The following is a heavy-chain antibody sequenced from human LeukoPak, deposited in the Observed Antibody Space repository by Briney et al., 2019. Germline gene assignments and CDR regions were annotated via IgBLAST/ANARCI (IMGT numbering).Heavy chain of an antibody. Sequence: PSETLSLTCTVSGGSISSYYWSWIRQPPGKGLEWIGYIYYSGSTNYNPSLKSRVTISVDTSKNQFSLKLSSVTAADTAVYYCARALGYSSSWYDYWGQGTLVTVSS. CDR1: GGSISSYY. V-gene: IGHV4-59*01. CDR3: ARALGYSSSWYDY. D-gene: IGHD6-13*01. CDR2: IYYSGST. J-gene: IGHJ4*02.